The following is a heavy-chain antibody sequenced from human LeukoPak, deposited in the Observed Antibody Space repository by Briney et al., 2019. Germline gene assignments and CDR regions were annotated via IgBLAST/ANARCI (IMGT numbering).Heavy chain of an antibody. CDR1: GYTFSDYD. CDR2: MNPDSGDT. CDR3: ARTIRYSTWFDP. D-gene: IGHD2-15*01. V-gene: IGHV1-8*01. J-gene: IGHJ5*02. Sequence: ASVKVSCKTSGYTFSDYDIIWIRQASGQGLEWMGWMNPDSGDTGFAQNFQGRVTMTRDTSLSTAYMELTGLTSKDTAVYYCARTIRYSTWFDPWGRGTLVAVSS.